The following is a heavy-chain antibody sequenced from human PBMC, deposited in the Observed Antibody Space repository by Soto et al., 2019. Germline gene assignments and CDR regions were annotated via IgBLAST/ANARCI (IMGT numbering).Heavy chain of an antibody. D-gene: IGHD4-17*01. CDR2: INHSGST. CDR1: GGSFSGYY. Sequence: PSETLSLTCAVYGGSFSGYYWSWIRQPPGKGLEWIGEINHSGSTNYNPSLKSRVTISVDTSKNQFSLKLSSVTAADTAVYYCARDQGYGDSWFDPWGQGTLVTVSS. CDR3: ARDQGYGDSWFDP. J-gene: IGHJ5*02. V-gene: IGHV4-34*01.